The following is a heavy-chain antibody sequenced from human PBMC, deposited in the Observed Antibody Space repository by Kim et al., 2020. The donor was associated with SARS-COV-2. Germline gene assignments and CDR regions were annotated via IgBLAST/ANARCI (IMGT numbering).Heavy chain of an antibody. Sequence: ASVKVSCKASGYTFTGYYMHWVRQAPGQGLEWMGWINPNSGGTNYAQKFQGWVTMTRATSISTAYMELSRLRSDDTAVYYCARVTSEYSSSSGGMDVWGQGTTVTVSS. V-gene: IGHV1-2*04. CDR3: ARVTSEYSSSSGGMDV. CDR2: INPNSGGT. D-gene: IGHD6-6*01. J-gene: IGHJ6*02. CDR1: GYTFTGYY.